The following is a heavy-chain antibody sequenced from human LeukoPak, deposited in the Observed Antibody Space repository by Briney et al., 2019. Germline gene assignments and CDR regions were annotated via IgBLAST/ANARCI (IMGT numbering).Heavy chain of an antibody. D-gene: IGHD3-9*01. CDR1: GFTFSSYA. CDR3: AKSGLRYFDWLSSFDY. Sequence: GGSLRLSCAASGFTFSSYAMSWVRQAPGKGPEWVSAISGSGGSTYYADSVKGRFTISRDNSKNTLYLQMNSLRAEDTAVYYCAKSGLRYFDWLSSFDYWGQGTLVTVSS. V-gene: IGHV3-23*01. CDR2: ISGSGGST. J-gene: IGHJ4*02.